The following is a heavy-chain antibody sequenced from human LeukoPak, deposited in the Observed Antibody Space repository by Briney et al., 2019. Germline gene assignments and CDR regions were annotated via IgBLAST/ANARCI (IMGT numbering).Heavy chain of an antibody. Sequence: SETLSLTCTVSGGSINNYFWTWIRQPPGKGLEWIGYIYYSGSTNYNPSLRSRVTISVDTSKNQFSLKLSSVTAADTAVYYCARRYYYGSGSYMDYWGQGVLVTVSP. CDR1: GGSINNYF. CDR3: ARRYYYGSGSYMDY. CDR2: IYYSGST. D-gene: IGHD3-10*01. V-gene: IGHV4-59*01. J-gene: IGHJ4*02.